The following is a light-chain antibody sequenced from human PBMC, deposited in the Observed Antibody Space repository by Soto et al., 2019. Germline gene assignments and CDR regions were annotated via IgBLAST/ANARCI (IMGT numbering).Light chain of an antibody. J-gene: IGKJ2*01. CDR2: AAF. V-gene: IGKV1-39*01. CDR3: QQSSGIPYT. Sequence: DIQMTQSPSSLSASVGDRVTITCRASQTISTYLNWYQQNPGKAPKLLIYAAFSLQNGVPSRFSGSGSGTDFTLTISSLQPEDFATYYCQQSSGIPYTFGQGTKLEIK. CDR1: QTISTY.